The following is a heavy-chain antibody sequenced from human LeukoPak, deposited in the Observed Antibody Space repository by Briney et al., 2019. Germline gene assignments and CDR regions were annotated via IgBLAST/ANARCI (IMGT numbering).Heavy chain of an antibody. Sequence: ASVKVSCKASGYTFTGYYMHWVRQAPGQGLEWMGWINPNSGGTNYAQKFQGRVTMTRDTSISTAYMELSRLRSDDTAVYYCAREPGIAAAAGAFDIWGQGTMVTVSS. CDR3: AREPGIAAAAGAFDI. CDR2: INPNSGGT. V-gene: IGHV1-2*02. CDR1: GYTFTGYY. J-gene: IGHJ3*02. D-gene: IGHD6-25*01.